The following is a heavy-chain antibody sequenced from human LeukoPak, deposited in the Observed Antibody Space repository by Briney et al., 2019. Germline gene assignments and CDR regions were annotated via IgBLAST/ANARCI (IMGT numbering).Heavy chain of an antibody. J-gene: IGHJ4*02. CDR1: GDSISNSGYY. D-gene: IGHD6-13*01. Sequence: SETLSLTCTVSGDSISNSGYYWDWLRQSPGRGLEWIGSINHSGTTYYEPSLKSRVTISVDASKNQFSLKLSSVTAADTTIYYCARKKLVARGYFDFWGRGIPVTVSS. V-gene: IGHV4-39*01. CDR3: ARKKLVARGYFDF. CDR2: INHSGTT.